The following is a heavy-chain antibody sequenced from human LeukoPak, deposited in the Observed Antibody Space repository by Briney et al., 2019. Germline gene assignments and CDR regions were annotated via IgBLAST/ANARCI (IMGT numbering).Heavy chain of an antibody. CDR3: TRDNVFWPYMDV. CDR1: GFTFSSYS. CDR2: ISSSSSTI. J-gene: IGHJ6*03. D-gene: IGHD3-3*01. V-gene: IGHV3-48*04. Sequence: GSLRLSCAASGFTFSSYSMNWVRQAPGKGLEWVSYISSSSSTIYYADSVKGRFTISRDNAKNSLYLQMNSLRAEDTAVYYCTRDNVFWPYMDVWGKGTTVTVSS.